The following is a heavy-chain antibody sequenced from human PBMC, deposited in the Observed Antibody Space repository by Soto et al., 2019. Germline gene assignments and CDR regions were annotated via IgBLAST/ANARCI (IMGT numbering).Heavy chain of an antibody. V-gene: IGHV4-30-4*01. Sequence: QVQLQESGPGLVKPSQTLSLTCTVSGGSISSGDYYWSWIRQPPGKGLEWIGYIYYTGSTYYHPSLKSRVTMSVDTSKNQFALKLSSVTAADTAVYYCARVPAGGNSDYFDYWGQRTLVTVSS. CDR3: ARVPAGGNSDYFDY. D-gene: IGHD2-21*02. CDR2: IYYTGST. CDR1: GGSISSGDYY. J-gene: IGHJ4*02.